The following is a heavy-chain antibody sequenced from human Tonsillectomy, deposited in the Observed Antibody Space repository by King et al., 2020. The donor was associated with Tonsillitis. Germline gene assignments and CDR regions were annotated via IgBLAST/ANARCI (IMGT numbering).Heavy chain of an antibody. Sequence: VKLVESGAEVKTPGSSVTVSCKASGGTFSGYGISWVRQAPGQGLEWMGGIIPLFGTTYFTQKFQGRVTITADKSTSTAYMELSSLTSEDTAVYYCAAGYYESSGFSFYYNFNIDVWGKGATVTVSS. CDR2: IIPLFGTT. V-gene: IGHV1-69*06. CDR1: GGTFSGYG. D-gene: IGHD3-22*01. J-gene: IGHJ6*03. CDR3: AAGYYESSGFSFYYNFNIDV.